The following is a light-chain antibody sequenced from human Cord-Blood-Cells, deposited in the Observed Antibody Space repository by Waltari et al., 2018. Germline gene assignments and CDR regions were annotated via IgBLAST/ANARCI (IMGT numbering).Light chain of an antibody. CDR1: QSISSY. Sequence: GDRVTITCRASQSISSYLNWYQQKPGKATKLLIYAASSLQSGVTSRFSGSGSGTDFTLTISSLQPEDFATYDCQQSDSTPLTFGGGTKVEIK. CDR2: AAS. CDR3: QQSDSTPLT. J-gene: IGKJ4*01. V-gene: IGKV1-39*01.